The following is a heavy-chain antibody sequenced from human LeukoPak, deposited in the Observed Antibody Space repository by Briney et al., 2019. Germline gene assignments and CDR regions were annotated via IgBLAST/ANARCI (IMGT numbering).Heavy chain of an antibody. J-gene: IGHJ4*02. CDR1: GLPLDVNG. Sequence: GGSLRLSCAAPGLPLDVNGMNGVRQAQGRGLGWASVFNGNGGGTGYADSVKGRFTISRDNAKNSLYLQMNSLRAEDTALYYCARAVEAPPAEAEYSGIYYYFDYWGQGTLVTVSS. CDR2: FNGNGGGT. V-gene: IGHV3-20*04. CDR3: ARAVEAPPAEAEYSGIYYYFDY. D-gene: IGHD1-26*01.